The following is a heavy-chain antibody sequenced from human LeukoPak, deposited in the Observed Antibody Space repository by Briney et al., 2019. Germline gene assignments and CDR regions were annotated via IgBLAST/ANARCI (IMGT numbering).Heavy chain of an antibody. D-gene: IGHD5-18*01. Sequence: ASVKVSCKASGYTFTGYFMHWVRQAPGQGLEWMGWINPYSGGTNYAQKFQGRVTMTRDTSISTAYMELSRLRSDDTAVYYCARENTAMVEAFDYWGQGTLVTVSS. V-gene: IGHV1-2*02. CDR2: INPYSGGT. CDR1: GYTFTGYF. J-gene: IGHJ4*02. CDR3: ARENTAMVEAFDY.